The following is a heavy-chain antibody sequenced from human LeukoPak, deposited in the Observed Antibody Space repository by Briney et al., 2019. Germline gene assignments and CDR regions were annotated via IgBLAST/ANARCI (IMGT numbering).Heavy chain of an antibody. J-gene: IGHJ3*02. V-gene: IGHV6-1*01. CDR3: AIAVASNWDAFDI. CDR1: GDSVSSNSAA. D-gene: IGHD6-19*01. Sequence: SQTLSLTCSISGDSVSSNSAAWNWIRQSPSRGLEWRGRTYYRSKWYNDYAGFVKSRITINPDTSKNQFSLQLNSVTPEDTAVYYCAIAVASNWDAFDIWGQGRMVTVSS. CDR2: TYYRSKWYN.